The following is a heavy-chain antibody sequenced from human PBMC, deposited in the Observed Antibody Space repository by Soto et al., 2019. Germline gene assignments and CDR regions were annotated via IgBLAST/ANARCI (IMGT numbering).Heavy chain of an antibody. V-gene: IGHV3-13*01. CDR2: IGTAGDT. J-gene: IGHJ3*02. Sequence: GSLRLSCAASGFTFSSYDMHWVRQATGKGLEWVSAIGTAGDTYYPGSVKGRFTISRENAKNSLYLQMNSLRAGDTAVYYCARALGIAAAGKGAFDIWGQGTMVTVSS. CDR3: ARALGIAAAGKGAFDI. D-gene: IGHD6-13*01. CDR1: GFTFSSYD.